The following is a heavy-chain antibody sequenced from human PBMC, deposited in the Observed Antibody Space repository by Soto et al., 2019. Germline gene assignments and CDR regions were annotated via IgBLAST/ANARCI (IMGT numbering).Heavy chain of an antibody. CDR3: ARSSGSYSYYDMDV. D-gene: IGHD1-26*01. CDR2: INPNSGGT. J-gene: IGHJ6*02. CDR1: GYTFTGYY. Sequence: QVQLMQSGAEVKKPGASVKFSCKASGYTFTGYYMHWVRQAPGQGLEWMGWINPNSGGTNYAQKFQGRVTMTRDTSISTAYMELSRLRSDDTAVYYCARSSGSYSYYDMDVWGQGTTVTVSS. V-gene: IGHV1-2*02.